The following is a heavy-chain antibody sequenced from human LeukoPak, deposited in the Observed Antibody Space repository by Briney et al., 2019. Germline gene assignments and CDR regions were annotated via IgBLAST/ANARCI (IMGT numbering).Heavy chain of an antibody. CDR3: ARTRGYSLNDDFDI. CDR1: GYSFTTYW. CDR2: IYPGDSDT. J-gene: IGHJ3*02. V-gene: IGHV5-51*01. Sequence: GESLKISCKSSGYSFTTYWIGLVRQMPGKGLEWMGIIYPGDSDTRYSPSFQGQVTISADKSVSTAYLQWSGLKASDTAMYYCARTRGYSLNDDFDIWGQGTMVTVSS. D-gene: IGHD5-18*01.